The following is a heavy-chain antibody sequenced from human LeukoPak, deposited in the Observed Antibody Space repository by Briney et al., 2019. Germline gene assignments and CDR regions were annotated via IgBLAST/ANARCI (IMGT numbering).Heavy chain of an antibody. J-gene: IGHJ4*02. D-gene: IGHD1-26*01. CDR1: GFTFSSSW. V-gene: IGHV3-74*01. Sequence: GGPLRLSCVASGFTFSSSWLHWVRQAPGKGLVWVSRMNNDVSTINYADSVKGRFTISRDNAKNTLYLQMNSLRAEDTGVYYCARAGSYRFDYWGRGTLVTVSS. CDR3: ARAGSYRFDY. CDR2: MNNDVSTI.